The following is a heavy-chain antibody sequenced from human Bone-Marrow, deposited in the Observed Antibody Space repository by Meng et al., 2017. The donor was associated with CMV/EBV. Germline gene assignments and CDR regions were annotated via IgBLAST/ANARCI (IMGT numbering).Heavy chain of an antibody. J-gene: IGHJ4*02. CDR1: GGSISSSSYY. CDR3: ARDLDCSSTSCNTQIDY. V-gene: IGHV4-39*07. Sequence: SETLSLTCTVSGGSISSSSYYWGWIRQPPGKGLEWIGSVHYSGSTYYNPSLKSRVTISVDTSKNQFSLKLSSVTAADTAVYYCARDLDCSSTSCNTQIDYWGQGTLVTVSS. CDR2: VHYSGST. D-gene: IGHD2-2*01.